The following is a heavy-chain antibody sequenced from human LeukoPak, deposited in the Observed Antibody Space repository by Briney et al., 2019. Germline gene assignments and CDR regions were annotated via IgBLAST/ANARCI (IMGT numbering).Heavy chain of an antibody. CDR2: ISAYNGNT. Sequence: ASVKVSFKASGYTFTSYGISWVRQAPGQGLEWMGWISAYNGNTNYAQKLQGRVTMTTDTSTSTAYMELRSLRSDDTAVYYCARDRIPGIAVAGPYDAFDIWGQGTMVTVSS. J-gene: IGHJ3*02. CDR3: ARDRIPGIAVAGPYDAFDI. V-gene: IGHV1-18*01. CDR1: GYTFTSYG. D-gene: IGHD6-19*01.